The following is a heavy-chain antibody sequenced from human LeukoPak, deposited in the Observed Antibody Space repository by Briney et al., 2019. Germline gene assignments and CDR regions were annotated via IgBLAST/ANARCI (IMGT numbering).Heavy chain of an antibody. V-gene: IGHV4-31*11. CDR3: ARGHCSGGSCYSYFWFDP. J-gene: IGHJ5*02. CDR1: GGSISSYY. CDR2: IYYSGST. D-gene: IGHD2-15*01. Sequence: KTSETLSLTCAVSGGSISSYYWSWIRQHPGKGLEWIGYIYYSGSTYYNPSLKSRVTISVDTSKNQFSLKLSSVTAADTAVYYCARGHCSGGSCYSYFWFDPWGQGTLVTVSS.